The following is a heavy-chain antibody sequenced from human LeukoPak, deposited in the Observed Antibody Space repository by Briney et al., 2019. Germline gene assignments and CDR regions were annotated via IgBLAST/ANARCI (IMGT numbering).Heavy chain of an antibody. CDR2: ISSSSDII. CDR3: VKRGGDGNPHDY. J-gene: IGHJ4*02. Sequence: GGSLRLSCTASGFTFSYFSMNWVRQAPGKGLEWVSYISSSSDIINYADSVKGRFTISRDNAENSLYLQMNSLRVEDTAVYYCVKRGGDGNPHDYWGQGTLVTVSS. V-gene: IGHV3-48*01. D-gene: IGHD3-16*01. CDR1: GFTFSYFS.